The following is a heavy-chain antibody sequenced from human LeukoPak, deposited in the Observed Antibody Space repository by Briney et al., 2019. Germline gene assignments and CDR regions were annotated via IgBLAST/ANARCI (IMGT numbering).Heavy chain of an antibody. D-gene: IGHD6-19*01. Sequence: PSETLSLTCTVSSYSISSGYFWGWIRQPPGKGLEWIGSIYHSGSTSYNPSLKSRVTISLDTSKNQFSLKLSSVTAADTAVYYCARTLQQWLGGYYFDYWGQGTLVTVSS. V-gene: IGHV4-38-2*02. CDR2: IYHSGST. CDR1: SYSISSGYF. J-gene: IGHJ4*02. CDR3: ARTLQQWLGGYYFDY.